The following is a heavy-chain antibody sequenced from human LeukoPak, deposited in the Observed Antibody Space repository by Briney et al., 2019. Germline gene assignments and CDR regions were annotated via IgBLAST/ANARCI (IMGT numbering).Heavy chain of an antibody. D-gene: IGHD5-12*01. V-gene: IGHV3-23*01. CDR1: GFTFSSYA. CDR3: AKSRDGYNSAADY. CDR2: ISGSGGST. Sequence: GGSLRLSCAASGFTFSSYAMRWVRQAPGKGLEWVSGISGSGGSTYYADPVKGRFTISRDNSKNTLYLQMNSLRAEDTAVYYCAKSRDGYNSAADYWGQGTLVTVSS. J-gene: IGHJ4*02.